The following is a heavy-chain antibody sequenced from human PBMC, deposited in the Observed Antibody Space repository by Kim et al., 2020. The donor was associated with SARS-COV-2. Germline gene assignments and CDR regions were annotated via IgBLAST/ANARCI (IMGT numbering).Heavy chain of an antibody. CDR2: INHSGST. CDR1: GGSFSGYY. D-gene: IGHD3-3*01. J-gene: IGHJ4*01. Sequence: SETLSLTCAVYGGSFSGYYWSWIRQPPGKGLEWIGEINHSGSTNYNPSLKSRVTISVDTSKNQFSLKLSSVTAADTAVYYCARMGPVLRFLEWSHSFDY. V-gene: IGHV4-34*01. CDR3: ARMGPVLRFLEWSHSFDY.